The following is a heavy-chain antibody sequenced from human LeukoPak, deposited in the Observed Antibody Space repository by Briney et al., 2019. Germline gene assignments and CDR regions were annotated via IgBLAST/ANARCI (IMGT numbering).Heavy chain of an antibody. V-gene: IGHV4-34*01. CDR3: ARDSSGTLSGGGWFDP. CDR2: INHSGST. J-gene: IGHJ5*02. D-gene: IGHD6-19*01. CDR1: GGSFSGYY. Sequence: PSETLSLTCAVHGGSFSGYYWSWIRQPPGKGLEWIGEINHSGSTNYNPSLKSRVTISVDTSKNQFSLNLTSVTAADTAVYYCARDSSGTLSGGGWFDPWGQGTLVTVSS.